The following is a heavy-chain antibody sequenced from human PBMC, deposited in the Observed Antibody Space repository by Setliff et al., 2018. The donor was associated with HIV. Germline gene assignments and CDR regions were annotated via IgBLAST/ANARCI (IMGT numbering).Heavy chain of an antibody. J-gene: IGHJ5*02. CDR2: IYTSGST. CDR3: ARGGTSSNWFDP. D-gene: IGHD2-2*01. V-gene: IGHV4-61*09. CDR1: GGSISSSSYY. Sequence: PSETLSLTCTVSGGSISSSSYYWSWIRQPAGKGLEWIGHIYTSGSTNYNPSLKSRVTVSVDTSKNQFSLKLSSVTAADTAVYYCARGGTSSNWFDPWGQGTLVTVSS.